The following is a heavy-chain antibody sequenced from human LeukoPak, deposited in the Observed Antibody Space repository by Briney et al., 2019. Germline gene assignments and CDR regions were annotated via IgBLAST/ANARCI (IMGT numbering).Heavy chain of an antibody. Sequence: SVKVSCKASGGTFSSYAISWVRQAPGQGLVWMGRIIPIFGTANYAQKFQGRVTITTDESTSTAYMELSSLRSEDTAVYYCARARDGYNSWNFDYWGQGTLVTVSS. CDR1: GGTFSSYA. CDR2: IIPIFGTA. V-gene: IGHV1-69*05. CDR3: ARARDGYNSWNFDY. J-gene: IGHJ4*02. D-gene: IGHD5-24*01.